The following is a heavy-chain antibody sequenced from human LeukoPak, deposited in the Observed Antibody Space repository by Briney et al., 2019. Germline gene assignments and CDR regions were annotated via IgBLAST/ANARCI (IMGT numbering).Heavy chain of an antibody. CDR2: VTTYNGNT. CDR1: GYTFTNYA. Sequence: ASVKVSCKASGYTFTNYAISWVRQAPGQGLEWMGWVTTYNGNTNYAQMFQGRVTMTTDTSTSTASMGLRSLRSDDTAVYYCARAPGVAGFDHWGQGTLVTVSS. J-gene: IGHJ5*02. D-gene: IGHD2-15*01. CDR3: ARAPGVAGFDH. V-gene: IGHV1-18*01.